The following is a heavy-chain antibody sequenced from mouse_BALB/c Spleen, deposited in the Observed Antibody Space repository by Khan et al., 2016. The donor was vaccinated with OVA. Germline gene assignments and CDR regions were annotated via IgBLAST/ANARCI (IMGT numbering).Heavy chain of an antibody. V-gene: IGHV1-9*01. Sequence: QVQLQQPGAELMKPAASVKISCQATGYTFSRYWIEWVKQRPGHRLEWIGEILPGCGCNNYLEKFNGKATFTPEKSNKSTYMQISSRKSEDSAVYYCARGNYYGSSSWFGYWGQGTLVTVSA. D-gene: IGHD1-1*01. CDR1: GYTFSRYW. CDR2: ILPGCGCN. J-gene: IGHJ3*01. CDR3: ARGNYYGSSSWFGY.